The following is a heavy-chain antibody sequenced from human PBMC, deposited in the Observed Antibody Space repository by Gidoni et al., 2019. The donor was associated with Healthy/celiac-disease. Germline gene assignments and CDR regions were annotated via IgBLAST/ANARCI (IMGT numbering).Heavy chain of an antibody. CDR3: ARVLYSSSPLLDY. D-gene: IGHD6-6*01. V-gene: IGHV3-33*01. CDR1: GFTSSSYG. CDR2: IWYDGSNK. Sequence: QVQLVESGGGVVQPGRSLRLSCAASGFTSSSYGMHWVRQAPGKGLEWVAVIWYDGSNKYYADSVKGRFTISRDNSKNTLYLQMNSLRAEDTAVYYCARVLYSSSPLLDYWGQGTLVTVSS. J-gene: IGHJ4*02.